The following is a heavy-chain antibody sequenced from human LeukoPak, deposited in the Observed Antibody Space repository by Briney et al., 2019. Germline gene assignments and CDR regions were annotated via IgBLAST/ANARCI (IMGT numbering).Heavy chain of an antibody. CDR3: AKNRDGYNNGMDV. J-gene: IGHJ6*02. Sequence: PGGSLRFSCAASGFTFSIYSMTWVRQAPGKGLEWISYISSRSSAIYYADSVKGRFTISRDNSKNTLYLQMNSLKAEDTAVYYCAKNRDGYNNGMDVWGQGTTVTVSS. V-gene: IGHV3-48*01. CDR1: GFTFSIYS. CDR2: ISSRSSAI. D-gene: IGHD5-24*01.